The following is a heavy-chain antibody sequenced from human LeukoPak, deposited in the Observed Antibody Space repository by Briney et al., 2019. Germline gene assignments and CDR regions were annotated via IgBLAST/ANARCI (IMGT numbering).Heavy chain of an antibody. CDR2: IYYSGST. CDR1: GGSISSSSYY. J-gene: IGHJ5*02. CDR3: ARWSRYCSSTSCYTNRFDP. D-gene: IGHD2-2*02. Sequence: PSETLSLTCTVSGGSISSSSYYWGWIRQPPGKGLEWIGSIYYSGSTYYNPSLKSRVTISVDTSKNQFSLKLSSVTAADTAVYYCARWSRYCSSTSCYTNRFDPWGQGTLVTVSS. V-gene: IGHV4-39*01.